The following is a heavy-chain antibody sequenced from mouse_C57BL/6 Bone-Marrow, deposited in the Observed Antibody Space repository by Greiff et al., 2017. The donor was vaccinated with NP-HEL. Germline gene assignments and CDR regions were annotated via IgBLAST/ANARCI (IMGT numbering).Heavy chain of an antibody. CDR3: ARYDGYYPYYFDY. J-gene: IGHJ2*01. CDR2: IDPSDSYT. D-gene: IGHD2-3*01. Sequence: QVQLQQPAAELVKPGASVKLSCKASGYTFTSYWMQWVKQRPGQGLEWIGEIDPSDSYTNYNQKFKGKATLTVDTSSSTAYMQLSSLTSEDSAVYYCARYDGYYPYYFDYWGQGTTLTVSS. V-gene: IGHV1-50*01. CDR1: GYTFTSYW.